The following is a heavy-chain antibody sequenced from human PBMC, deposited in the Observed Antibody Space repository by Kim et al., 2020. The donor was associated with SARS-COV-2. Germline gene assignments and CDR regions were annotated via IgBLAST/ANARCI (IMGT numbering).Heavy chain of an antibody. CDR3: ARALGEVRGGHWFDP. Sequence: SETLSLTCTVSGGSISSYYWSWIRQPPGKGLEWIGYIYYSGSTNYNPSLKSRVTISVDTSKNQFSLKLSSVTAADTAVYYCARALGEVRGGHWFDPWGQGTLVTVSS. CDR1: GGSISSYY. V-gene: IGHV4-59*08. CDR2: IYYSGST. J-gene: IGHJ5*02. D-gene: IGHD3-10*01.